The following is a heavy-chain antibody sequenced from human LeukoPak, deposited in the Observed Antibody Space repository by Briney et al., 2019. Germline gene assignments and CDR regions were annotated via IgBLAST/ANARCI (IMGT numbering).Heavy chain of an antibody. J-gene: IGHJ5*02. CDR1: GGSFSGYY. D-gene: IGHD4-17*01. CDR2: INHSGST. CDR3: ARRRGMTTVTTSWFDP. V-gene: IGHV4-34*01. Sequence: TTSETLSLTCAVYGGSFSGYYWSWIRQPPGKGLEWIGEINHSGSTNYNPSLKSRVTISVDTSKNQFSLKLSSVTAADTAVYYCARRRGMTTVTTSWFDPWGQGTLVTVSS.